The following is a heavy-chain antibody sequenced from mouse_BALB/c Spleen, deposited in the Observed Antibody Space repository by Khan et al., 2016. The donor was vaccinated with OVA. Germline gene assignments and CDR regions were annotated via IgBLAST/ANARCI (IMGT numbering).Heavy chain of an antibody. V-gene: IGHV9-3-1*01. CDR3: ARPPYFSYVLDN. J-gene: IGHJ4*01. D-gene: IGHD2-10*01. CDR2: INTYTGEP. Sequence: QIQLVQSGPEVKKPGETVKISCKASGHTFTKFGMNWVKQAPGKGLKWMGWINTYTGEPTYADDFNGRFAFSLETSASTAYLQINNPKNEDTATYDCARPPYFSYVLDNWGQGTSVTVSS. CDR1: GHTFTKFG.